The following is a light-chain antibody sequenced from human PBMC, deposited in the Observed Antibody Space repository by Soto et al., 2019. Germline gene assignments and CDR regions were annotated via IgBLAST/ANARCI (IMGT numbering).Light chain of an antibody. Sequence: EIVLTQSPGTLSLSPGERATLSCRASQSVFNNHIGWYQQKPGQAPRLLIYGASSRATGIPDRFSGSGSGTDFTLTISRLEPEDFAVYYCQQYGSSPLTFGGGTKVEIK. CDR2: GAS. CDR3: QQYGSSPLT. J-gene: IGKJ4*01. CDR1: QSVFNNH. V-gene: IGKV3-20*01.